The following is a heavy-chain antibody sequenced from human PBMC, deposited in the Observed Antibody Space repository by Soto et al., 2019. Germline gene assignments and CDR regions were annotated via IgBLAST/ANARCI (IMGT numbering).Heavy chain of an antibody. CDR3: VKKNEFYFNY. J-gene: IGHJ4*02. V-gene: IGHV3-9*01. Sequence: EVLLVESGGGLIQPGRSLRLSCVASGFIFDDFAMHWVRQVPGKGLEWVSGICWNSNDIAYADSVRGRFTISRDNAKNALYLQMNDLRPEDTAFYYCVKKNEFYFNYWGQGNLVTVSS. D-gene: IGHD1-1*01. CDR2: ICWNSNDI. CDR1: GFIFDDFA.